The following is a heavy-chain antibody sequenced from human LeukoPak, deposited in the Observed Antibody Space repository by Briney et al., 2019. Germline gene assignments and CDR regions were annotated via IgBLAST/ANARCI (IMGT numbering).Heavy chain of an antibody. Sequence: SETLSLTCTVSNSSISTYCWTWVRQSAGKGLEYIGRIYTSGKTKCNSSLKSRVTMSVDTSKNQFSLRLSSVTAADTAVYYCARHPRTLSTPYYYFYYMDVWGKGTTVTVSS. V-gene: IGHV4-4*07. J-gene: IGHJ6*03. CDR3: ARHPRTLSTPYYYFYYMDV. CDR2: IYTSGKT. D-gene: IGHD2-8*01. CDR1: NSSISTYC.